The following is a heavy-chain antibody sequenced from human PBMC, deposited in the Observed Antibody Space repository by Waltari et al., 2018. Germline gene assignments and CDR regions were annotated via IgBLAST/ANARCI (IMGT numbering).Heavy chain of an antibody. V-gene: IGHV3-74*01. D-gene: IGHD2-15*01. Sequence: DVQLVESGGGLAQPGGSLRLSCAASGFTFSSYWIYWVRQVPGKGLMWVSQINADGNRPNYADSVRGRFTISRDNAKDTLYLQMNSLRVEDTGVYYCARARWLDYWGQGTLVTVSS. CDR3: ARARWLDY. CDR2: INADGNRP. CDR1: GFTFSSYW. J-gene: IGHJ4*02.